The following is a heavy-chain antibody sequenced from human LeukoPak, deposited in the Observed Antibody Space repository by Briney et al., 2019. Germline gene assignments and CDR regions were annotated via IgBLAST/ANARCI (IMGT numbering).Heavy chain of an antibody. D-gene: IGHD3-10*01. CDR3: ARLPGGDFDY. Sequence: PSQTLSLTCTVSGGSISSGGYYWSWIRQHPGKGLEWIGYIYYSGSTNYNPSLKSRVTISVDTSKNQFSLRLSSVTAADTAVYYCARLPGGDFDYWGQGTLVTVSS. J-gene: IGHJ4*02. V-gene: IGHV4-31*03. CDR2: IYYSGST. CDR1: GGSISSGGYY.